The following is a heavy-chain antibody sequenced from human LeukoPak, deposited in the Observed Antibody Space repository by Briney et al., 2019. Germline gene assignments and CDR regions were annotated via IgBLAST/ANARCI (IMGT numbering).Heavy chain of an antibody. CDR3: ASVMGGYNWFDP. CDR1: GYTFTGYY. CDR2: INPNSGGT. V-gene: IGHV1-2*02. D-gene: IGHD1-26*01. J-gene: IGHJ5*02. Sequence: ASVKVSCKASGYTFTGYYMHWVRQAPGLGLEWMGWINPNSGGTNYAQKFQGRVTMTRDTSISTAYMELSRLRSDDTAVYYCASVMGGYNWFDPWGQGTLVTVSS.